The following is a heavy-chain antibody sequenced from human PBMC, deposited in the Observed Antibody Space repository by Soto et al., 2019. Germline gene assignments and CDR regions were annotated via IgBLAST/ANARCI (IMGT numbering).Heavy chain of an antibody. D-gene: IGHD1-26*01. CDR2: ISYDGSNK. J-gene: IGHJ4*02. CDR1: GFTFSSYG. Sequence: SLRLSCAASGFTFSSYGMHWVRQAPGKGLEWVAVISYDGSNKYYADSVKGRFTISRDNSKNTLYLQMNSLRAEDTAVYYCAKDEDSGSYYYWGQGTLVTVSS. V-gene: IGHV3-30*18. CDR3: AKDEDSGSYYY.